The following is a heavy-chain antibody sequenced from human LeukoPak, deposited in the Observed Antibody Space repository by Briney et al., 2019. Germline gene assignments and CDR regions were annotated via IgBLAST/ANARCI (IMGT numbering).Heavy chain of an antibody. CDR2: MYHSGST. CDR3: ATDLATSHYFYYMDV. J-gene: IGHJ6*03. CDR1: AYSISSDYY. V-gene: IGHV4-38-2*02. Sequence: SETLSLTCTVSAYSISSDYYWGWIRQPPGKGLEWIGSMYHSGSTYYNPSLKSRVTISVDTSKNQFSLKLSSVTAADTAVYYCATDLATSHYFYYMDVWGKGTTVTVSS. D-gene: IGHD2-2*01.